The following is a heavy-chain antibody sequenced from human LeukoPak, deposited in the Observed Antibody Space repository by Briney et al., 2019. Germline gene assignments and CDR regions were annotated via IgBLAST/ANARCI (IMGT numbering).Heavy chain of an antibody. J-gene: IGHJ3*01. CDR1: GFTFDDYA. Sequence: GRSLRLSCAASGFTFDDYAMHWVRQAPGKGLEWVAGINWNSGMLGYVDSVKGRFTISRDNARNSLSLQMNGLRAEDMALYYCVKDRTGYYAYSFDLWGQGTLVTVS. CDR3: VKDRTGYYAYSFDL. CDR2: INWNSGML. D-gene: IGHD3-9*01. V-gene: IGHV3-9*03.